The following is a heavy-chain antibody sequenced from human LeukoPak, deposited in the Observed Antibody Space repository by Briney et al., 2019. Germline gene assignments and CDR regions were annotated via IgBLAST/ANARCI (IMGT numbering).Heavy chain of an antibody. D-gene: IGHD3-3*01. V-gene: IGHV7-4-1*02. CDR2: INTNTGNP. CDR1: GYTFTSYA. Sequence: ASVNVSCKASGYTFTSYAMNWVRQAPGQGLEWMGWINTNTGNPTYAQGFTGRFVFSLDTSVSTAYLQISSLKAEDTAVYYCARVGYDFWSGFLNDAFDIWGQGTMVTVSS. CDR3: ARVGYDFWSGFLNDAFDI. J-gene: IGHJ3*02.